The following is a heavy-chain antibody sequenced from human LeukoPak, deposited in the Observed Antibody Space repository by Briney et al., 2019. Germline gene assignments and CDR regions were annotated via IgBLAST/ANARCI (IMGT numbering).Heavy chain of an antibody. J-gene: IGHJ4*02. D-gene: IGHD4-17*01. V-gene: IGHV3-74*01. CDR3: ARETVTVTTFRGPFDY. Sequence: GGSLRLSCAASGSTFSSYWMHWVRQAPGKGLVWVSRINSDGSSTSYADSVKGRFTISRDNAKNTLYLQMNSLRAEDTAVYYCARETVTVTTFRGPFDYWGQGTLVTVSS. CDR1: GSTFSSYW. CDR2: INSDGSST.